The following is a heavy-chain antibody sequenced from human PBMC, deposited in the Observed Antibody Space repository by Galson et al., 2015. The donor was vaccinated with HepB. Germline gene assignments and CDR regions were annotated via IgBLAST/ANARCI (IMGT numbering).Heavy chain of an antibody. Sequence: LRLSCAASGFTFSSYAMHWVRQAPGKGLEWVAVISYDGSNKYYADSVKGRFTISRDNSKNTLYLQMNSLRAEDTAVYYCARSPQAAAGTRAKYFQHWGQGTLVTVSS. V-gene: IGHV3-30*04. CDR1: GFTFSSYA. J-gene: IGHJ1*01. CDR3: ARSPQAAAGTRAKYFQH. CDR2: ISYDGSNK. D-gene: IGHD6-13*01.